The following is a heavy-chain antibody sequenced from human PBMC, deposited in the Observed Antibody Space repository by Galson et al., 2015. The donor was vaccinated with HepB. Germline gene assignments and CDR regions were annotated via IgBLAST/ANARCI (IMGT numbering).Heavy chain of an antibody. CDR1: GYTFPNYG. V-gene: IGHV1-18*04. Sequence: SVKVSCKASGYTFPNYGIIWVRQAPGQGLEWMGWISAYTGNTNYAQKVQGRVTMTTDTSTSTAYMELRSLRSDDTAVYYCARETRPGGSYFLLYFDYWGQGTQVTVSS. CDR3: ARETRPGGSYFLLYFDY. D-gene: IGHD1-26*01. J-gene: IGHJ4*02. CDR2: ISAYTGNT.